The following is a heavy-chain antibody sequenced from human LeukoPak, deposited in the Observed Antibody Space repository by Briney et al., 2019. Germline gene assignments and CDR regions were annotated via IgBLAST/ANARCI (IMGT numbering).Heavy chain of an antibody. Sequence: ASVKVSCKASGYTFTSYDINWVRQATGQGLEWMGWINPNSGGTNYAQKFQGRVTMTRDTSISTAYMELSRLRSEDTAVYYCARDGSLRGVILRRFDYWGQGTLVTVSS. V-gene: IGHV1-2*02. CDR1: GYTFTSYD. J-gene: IGHJ4*02. D-gene: IGHD3-10*01. CDR3: ARDGSLRGVILRRFDY. CDR2: INPNSGGT.